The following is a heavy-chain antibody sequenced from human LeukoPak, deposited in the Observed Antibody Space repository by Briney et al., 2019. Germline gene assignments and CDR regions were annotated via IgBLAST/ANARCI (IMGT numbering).Heavy chain of an antibody. J-gene: IGHJ3*02. Sequence: GGSLRLSCAASGFTFSSYSMDWVRQAPGKGLEWVSSISSSSYIYYADSVKGRFTISRDNAKNSLYLQMNSLRAEDTAVYYCAREPYSASSHDAFVIWAQRPMVTVSS. CDR2: ISSSSYI. V-gene: IGHV3-21*01. CDR3: AREPYSASSHDAFVI. D-gene: IGHD2-21*01. CDR1: GFTFSSYS.